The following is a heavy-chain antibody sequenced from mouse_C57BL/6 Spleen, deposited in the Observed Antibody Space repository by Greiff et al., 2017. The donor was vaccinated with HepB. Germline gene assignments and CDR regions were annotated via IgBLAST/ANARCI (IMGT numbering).Heavy chain of an antibody. V-gene: IGHV1-52*01. J-gene: IGHJ4*01. CDR3: ARPGNDYDGGDYAMDY. Sequence: QVQLQQSGAELVRPGSSVKLSCKASGYTFTSYWMHWVKQRPIQGLEWIGNIDPSDSETHYNQKFKDKATLTVDKSSSTAYMQLSSLTSEDSAVYYCARPGNDYDGGDYAMDYWGQGTSVTVSS. CDR1: GYTFTSYW. D-gene: IGHD2-4*01. CDR2: IDPSDSET.